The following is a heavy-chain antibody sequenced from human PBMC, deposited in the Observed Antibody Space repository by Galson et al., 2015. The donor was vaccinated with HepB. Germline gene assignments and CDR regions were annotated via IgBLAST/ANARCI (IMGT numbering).Heavy chain of an antibody. D-gene: IGHD6-13*01. CDR1: GFTFSSYW. V-gene: IGHV3-7*01. Sequence: SLRLSCAASGFTFSSYWMSWVRQAPGKGLEWVANIKQDGSEKYYVDSVKGRFTISRDNAKNSPYLQMNSLRAEDTAVYYCARDRSSSWYVSDAFDIWGQGTMVTVSS. CDR3: ARDRSSSWYVSDAFDI. CDR2: IKQDGSEK. J-gene: IGHJ3*02.